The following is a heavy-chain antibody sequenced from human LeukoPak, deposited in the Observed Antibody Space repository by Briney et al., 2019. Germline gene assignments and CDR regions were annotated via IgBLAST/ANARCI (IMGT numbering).Heavy chain of an antibody. CDR3: AKERLSSTNLYYYYGMDV. J-gene: IGHJ6*02. D-gene: IGHD2-2*01. Sequence: GGSLRLSCAASGFTFDDYAMHWVRQAPGKGLEWVSGISWNSGSIGYADSVKGRFTISRDNAKNSLYLQMNSLRAEDTALYYCAKERLSSTNLYYYYGMDVWGQGTTVAVSS. V-gene: IGHV3-9*01. CDR1: GFTFDDYA. CDR2: ISWNSGSI.